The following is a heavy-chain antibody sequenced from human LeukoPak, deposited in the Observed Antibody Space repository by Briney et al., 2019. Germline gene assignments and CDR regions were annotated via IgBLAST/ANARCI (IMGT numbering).Heavy chain of an antibody. D-gene: IGHD6-19*01. CDR2: IIPIFGTA. CDR3: AANIAVAAVVRNWFDP. J-gene: IGHJ5*02. CDR1: GGTFSIYA. V-gene: IGHV1-69*13. Sequence: SVKVSCTASGGTFSIYAISWVRQAPGQGLEWMGGIIPIFGTANYAQKFQGRVTITADESTSTAYMELSSLRSEDTAVYYCAANIAVAAVVRNWFDPWGQGTLVTVSS.